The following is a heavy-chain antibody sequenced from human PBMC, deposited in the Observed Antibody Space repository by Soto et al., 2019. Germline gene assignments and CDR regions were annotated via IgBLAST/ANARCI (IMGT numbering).Heavy chain of an antibody. Sequence: KPSETLSLTCTVSGGSISSGGYYWSWIRQHPGKGLEWIGYIYYSGSTYYNPSLKSRVTISVDTSKNQFSLKLSSVTAADTAVYYCARARVNCSSNRCYNPIIYYYGMDVWGQGTTVTVSS. D-gene: IGHD2-2*02. J-gene: IGHJ6*02. CDR1: GGSISSGGYY. V-gene: IGHV4-31*03. CDR3: ARARVNCSSNRCYNPIIYYYGMDV. CDR2: IYYSGST.